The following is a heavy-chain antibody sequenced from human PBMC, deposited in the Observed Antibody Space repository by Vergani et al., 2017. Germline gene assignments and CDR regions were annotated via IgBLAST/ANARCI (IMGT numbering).Heavy chain of an antibody. Sequence: EVQLLESGGGLVQPGGSLRLSCAASGFTFSSYAMSWVRQPPGKGLEWVSAISCSGGSTYYADSVKGRFTISRDNSKNTLYLQMNSLRAEDTAVYYCAXSGYFDWLSYYYYYGMDVWGQGTTVTVSS. J-gene: IGHJ6*02. CDR3: AXSGYFDWLSYYYYYGMDV. D-gene: IGHD3-9*01. CDR2: ISCSGGST. CDR1: GFTFSSYA. V-gene: IGHV3-23*01.